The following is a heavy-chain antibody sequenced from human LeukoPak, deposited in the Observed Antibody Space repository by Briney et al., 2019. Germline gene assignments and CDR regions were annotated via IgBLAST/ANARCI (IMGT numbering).Heavy chain of an antibody. V-gene: IGHV4-59*11. CDR3: ARTANFAAGYYIDY. D-gene: IGHD6-13*01. CDR1: GGSISSHY. J-gene: IGHJ4*02. CDR2: IYYSGST. Sequence: SETLSLTCTVSGGSISSHYWSWIRQPPGKGLEWIGYIYYSGSTNYNPSLKSRVTISVDTSKNQFSLKLSSVTAADTAVYYCARTANFAAGYYIDYWGQGTLVTVSS.